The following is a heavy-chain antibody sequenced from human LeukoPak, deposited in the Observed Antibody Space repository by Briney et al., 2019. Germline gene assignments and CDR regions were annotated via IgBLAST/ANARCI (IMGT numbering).Heavy chain of an antibody. D-gene: IGHD3-10*01. J-gene: IGHJ4*02. Sequence: PGGSLRLSCAASGFILSDRYMAWIRQAPGKGLEWLSYISGSGSDINYADSVKGRFTTSRDNAKNSLYLQMNSLRAEDTAVYYCATGSQVREADYWGQGTLVTVSS. CDR1: GFILSDRY. CDR2: ISGSGSDI. V-gene: IGHV3-11*01. CDR3: ATGSQVREADY.